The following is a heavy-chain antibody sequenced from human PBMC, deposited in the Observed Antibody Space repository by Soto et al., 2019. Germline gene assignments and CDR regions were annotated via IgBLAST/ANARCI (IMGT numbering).Heavy chain of an antibody. CDR3: ASHIWRKGNWATKGDAFDI. D-gene: IGHD7-27*01. J-gene: IGHJ3*02. CDR2: ISSSSSYI. Sequence: GGSLRLSCAASGFTFSSYSMNWVRQAPGKGLEWVSSISSSSSYIYYADSVKGRFTISRDNAKNSLYLQMNSLRAEDTAVYYCASHIWRKGNWATKGDAFDIWGQGTMVTVSS. V-gene: IGHV3-21*01. CDR1: GFTFSSYS.